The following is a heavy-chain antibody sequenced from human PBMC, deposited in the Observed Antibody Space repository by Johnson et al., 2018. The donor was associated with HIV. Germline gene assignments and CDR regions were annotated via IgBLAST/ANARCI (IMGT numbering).Heavy chain of an antibody. J-gene: IGHJ3*02. CDR2: ISYDGSNR. CDR1: GFTFSSYA. CDR3: ARNRITMVQMTSHDVFDI. D-gene: IGHD3-10*01. V-gene: IGHV3-30*04. Sequence: VQLVESGGGVVQPGRSLRLSCAASGFTFSSYAMHWVRQAPCKGLEWVAVISYDGSNRNYADSVKGRFTISRDNSKNTLYLQMNSLRAEDTAVYFCARNRITMVQMTSHDVFDIWGQGTMVTVSS.